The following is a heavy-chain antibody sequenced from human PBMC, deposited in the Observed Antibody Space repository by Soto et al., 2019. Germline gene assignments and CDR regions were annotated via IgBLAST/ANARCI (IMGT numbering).Heavy chain of an antibody. CDR2: ISSSSSTI. CDR3: ARSPEELGYCSAGSCPAIYYSYYGMDV. Sequence: PGGSLRLSCAASGFTFSSYSMNWVRQAPGKXLEWVSYISSSSSTIYDADSVKGRFTISRDNAKNSLYLQMNRLRDEDPAVYYCARSPEELGYCSAGSCPAIYYSYYGMDVWGQGTTVTVSS. D-gene: IGHD2-15*01. V-gene: IGHV3-48*02. CDR1: GFTFSSYS. J-gene: IGHJ6*02.